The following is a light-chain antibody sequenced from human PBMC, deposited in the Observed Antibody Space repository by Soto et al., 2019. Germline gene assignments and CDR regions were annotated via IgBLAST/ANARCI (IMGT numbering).Light chain of an antibody. Sequence: EIVLTQSPATLSVSPGERATLSCRASQSVASYLAWYHQKPGQAPRLLIYGASTRATGVPARFSGSGSGTEFTLTISSLQSEDVAVYDCQQYGGSPLFTFGPGTKVEI. CDR3: QQYGGSPLFT. V-gene: IGKV3-15*01. CDR2: GAS. J-gene: IGKJ3*01. CDR1: QSVASY.